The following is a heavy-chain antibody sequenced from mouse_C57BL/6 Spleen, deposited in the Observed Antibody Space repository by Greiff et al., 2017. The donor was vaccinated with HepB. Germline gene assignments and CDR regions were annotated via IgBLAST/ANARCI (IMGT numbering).Heavy chain of an antibody. CDR3: ARVGYDRGYYYAMDY. CDR2: ISSGSSTI. CDR1: GFTFSDYG. J-gene: IGHJ4*01. Sequence: EVQLVESGGGLVKPGGSLKLSCAASGFTFSDYGMHWVRQAPEKGLEWVAYISSGSSTIYYADTVKGRFTISRDNAKNTLFLQMTSLRSEDTAMYYCARVGYDRGYYYAMDYWGQGTSVTVSS. V-gene: IGHV5-17*01. D-gene: IGHD2-2*01.